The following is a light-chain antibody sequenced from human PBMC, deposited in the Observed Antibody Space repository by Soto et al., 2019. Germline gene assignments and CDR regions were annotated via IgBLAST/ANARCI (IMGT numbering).Light chain of an antibody. J-gene: IGKJ5*01. CDR3: QHLDSYST. CDR2: AAS. Sequence: DIQLTQSPSFLSASVGDRVTITCRASQGISRYLAWYQQKPGKAPKLLIYAASTLQSGVPSRFSGSGSGTEFTLTSSSLQPEDFATYYCQHLDSYSTFGQGTRLEIK. V-gene: IGKV1-9*01. CDR1: QGISRY.